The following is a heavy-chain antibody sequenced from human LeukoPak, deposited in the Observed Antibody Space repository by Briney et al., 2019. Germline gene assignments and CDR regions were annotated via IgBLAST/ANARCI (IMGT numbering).Heavy chain of an antibody. CDR1: GFTVSTNY. CDR3: ARGGHRQQQLDY. CDR2: IYSGGST. J-gene: IGHJ4*02. V-gene: IGHV3-53*01. D-gene: IGHD6-13*01. Sequence: GGSLRLSCAASGFTVSTNYMSWVRQAPGKGLEWVSVIYSGGSTSYAASVKGRFTISRDNSKNTLYLQMNSLRGEDTAVYYCARGGHRQQQLDYWGQGTLVTVSS.